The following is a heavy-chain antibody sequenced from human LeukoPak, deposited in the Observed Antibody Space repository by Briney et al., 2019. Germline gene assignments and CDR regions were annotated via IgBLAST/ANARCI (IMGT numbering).Heavy chain of an antibody. Sequence: ASVKVACKASVYTFTSYGISWVRQAPGQGLDWMGWISACNGNTNYAQKLQGRVTMTTDTSTSTAYMELRSLRSDDTAVYYCARKLECGGDRYKTTLNWLDPSGQGTLVTVSS. CDR1: VYTFTSYG. D-gene: IGHD2-21*02. V-gene: IGHV1-18*01. CDR3: ARKLECGGDRYKTTLNWLDP. J-gene: IGHJ5*02. CDR2: ISACNGNT.